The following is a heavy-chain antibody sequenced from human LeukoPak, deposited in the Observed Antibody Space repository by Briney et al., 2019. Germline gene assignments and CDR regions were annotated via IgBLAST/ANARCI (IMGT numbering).Heavy chain of an antibody. J-gene: IGHJ5*02. V-gene: IGHV1-18*01. CDR3: ARAVSRIAANWFDP. CDR1: GYTFTSYG. D-gene: IGHD6-25*01. CDR2: ISAYNGNT. Sequence: ASVKVSCKASGYTFTSYGISWVRQAPGQGLEWMGWISAYNGNTNYAQKLQGRVTMTTDTSTSTAYMELRSLRSDDTAVYYCARAVSRIAANWFDPWGQGTLVTVSS.